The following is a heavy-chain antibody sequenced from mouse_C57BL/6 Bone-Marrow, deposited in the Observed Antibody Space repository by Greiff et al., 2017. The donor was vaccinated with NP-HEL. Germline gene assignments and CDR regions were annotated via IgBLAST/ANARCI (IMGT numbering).Heavy chain of an antibody. Sequence: VQGVESGAELARPGASVKMSCKASGYTFTSYTMHWVKQRPGQGLEWIGYINPSSGYTKYNQKFKDKATLTADKSSSTAYMQLSSLTSEDSAVYYCVKRNLLRDYWGQGTTLTVSS. V-gene: IGHV1-4*01. D-gene: IGHD2-10*01. CDR2: INPSSGYT. CDR3: VKRNLLRDY. J-gene: IGHJ2*01. CDR1: GYTFTSYT.